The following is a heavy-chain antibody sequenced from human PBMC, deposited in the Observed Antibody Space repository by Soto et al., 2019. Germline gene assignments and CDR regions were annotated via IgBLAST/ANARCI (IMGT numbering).Heavy chain of an antibody. Sequence: PSETLSLTCTVSGGSISSYYWSWIRQPPGKGLEWIGYIYYSGSTNYNPSLKSRVTISVDTSKNQFSLKLSSVTAADTAVYYCGSGRHYYMDVWGKGTTVTVSS. CDR2: IYYSGST. D-gene: IGHD2-8*02. CDR3: GSGRHYYMDV. V-gene: IGHV4-59*08. CDR1: GGSISSYY. J-gene: IGHJ6*03.